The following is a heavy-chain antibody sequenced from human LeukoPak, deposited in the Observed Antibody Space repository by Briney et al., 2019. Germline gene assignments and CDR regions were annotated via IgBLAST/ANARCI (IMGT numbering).Heavy chain of an antibody. J-gene: IGHJ4*02. CDR1: GFTFGRYS. Sequence: TGDSLRLSCAASGFTFGRYSMNWVRQAPGKGLEWVSSITSSSSYIYYADSVKGRFTISRDNVKNSLYLQMHSLRAEDTAVYYCARAAGELLPFDYFDYWGQGTLVTVSS. V-gene: IGHV3-21*06. D-gene: IGHD3-10*01. CDR2: ITSSSSYI. CDR3: ARAAGELLPFDYFDY.